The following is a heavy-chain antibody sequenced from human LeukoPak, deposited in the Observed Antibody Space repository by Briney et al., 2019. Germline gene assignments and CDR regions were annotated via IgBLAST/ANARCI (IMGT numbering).Heavy chain of an antibody. J-gene: IGHJ4*02. V-gene: IGHV3-23*01. D-gene: IGHD6-13*01. CDR2: IRGSDSST. Sequence: GGSLRLSCAASGFTFSSYAMSWVRQAPGKGLEWVSAIRGSDSSTYYADSVKGRFTISRDNSKNTLYLQMNSLRVQDTAVYYCAKGLGAAGGKFDCWGQETLVTVSS. CDR3: AKGLGAAGGKFDC. CDR1: GFTFSSYA.